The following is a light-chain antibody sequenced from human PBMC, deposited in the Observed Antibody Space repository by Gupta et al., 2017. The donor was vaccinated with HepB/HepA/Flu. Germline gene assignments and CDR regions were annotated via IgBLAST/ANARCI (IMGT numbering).Light chain of an antibody. CDR2: GAS. CDR3: QQHNNWPLFT. V-gene: IGKV3-15*01. CDR1: QSVNSN. Sequence: EIVMAQSPATLSVSPGERATLSCRASQSVNSNLAWYKQKPGQAPRLLIYGASSRDTGITARFSGSASGKEFSLTISSRQSEDFAVYYCQQHNNWPLFTFGRGTKVEIK. J-gene: IGKJ4*01.